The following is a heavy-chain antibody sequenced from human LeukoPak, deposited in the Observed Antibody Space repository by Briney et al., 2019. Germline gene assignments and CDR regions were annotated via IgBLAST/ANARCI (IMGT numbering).Heavy chain of an antibody. V-gene: IGHV3-7*01. J-gene: IGHJ3*02. Sequence: PGGSLRLSCAASGFTFSSYWMSWVRQAPGKGLEWVANIKQDGSEKYYVDSVKGRFTISRDNAKNSLYLQMNSLRAKDTAVYYCARDGPTYYYDSSGYPEAFDIWGQGTMVTVSS. CDR2: IKQDGSEK. D-gene: IGHD3-22*01. CDR1: GFTFSSYW. CDR3: ARDGPTYYYDSSGYPEAFDI.